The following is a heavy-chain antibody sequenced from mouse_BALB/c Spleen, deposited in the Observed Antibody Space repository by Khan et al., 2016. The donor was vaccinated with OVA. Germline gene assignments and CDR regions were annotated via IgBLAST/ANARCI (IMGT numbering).Heavy chain of an antibody. Sequence: VQLQQSGPELVKPGASVKISCTASGYSFTGYFMNWVMQSHGKSLEWFGRINPHIGEAFYNPKFMGKATLTVDESSSTAHMELRSLASEDSAIYYCARKNGSDFDYWGQGTTLTVSS. CDR3: ARKNGSDFDY. CDR1: GYSFTGYF. CDR2: INPHIGEA. J-gene: IGHJ2*01. D-gene: IGHD1-1*01. V-gene: IGHV1-20*02.